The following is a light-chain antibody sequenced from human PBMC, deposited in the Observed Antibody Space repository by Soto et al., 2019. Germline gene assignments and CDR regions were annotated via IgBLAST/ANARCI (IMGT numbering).Light chain of an antibody. J-gene: IGKJ3*01. CDR1: QSIDRW. V-gene: IGKV1-5*01. Sequence: QCPSTLPAPVGDRVATPCRASQSIDRWLAWYQQKPGKAPKILIYHASSLETGVPSRFSGSGSGTEFTLTITSVQPDDFATYYCQHYNSYGTFGPGTKVDIK. CDR3: QHYNSYGT. CDR2: HAS.